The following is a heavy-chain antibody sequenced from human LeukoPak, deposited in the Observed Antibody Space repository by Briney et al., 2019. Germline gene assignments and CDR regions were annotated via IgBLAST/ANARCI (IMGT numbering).Heavy chain of an antibody. CDR1: GYSFTSYW. V-gene: IGHV5-51*01. Sequence: GESLKISCKGSGYSFTSYWIGWVRQMPGKGLEWMGIIYPGDSDTRYSPSFQGQVTISADKSISTAYLQWSSLKAADTAMYYCARLRTHDYGEYGGFYAFDIWGQGTMVTVSS. CDR3: ARLRTHDYGEYGGFYAFDI. D-gene: IGHD4-17*01. J-gene: IGHJ3*02. CDR2: IYPGDSDT.